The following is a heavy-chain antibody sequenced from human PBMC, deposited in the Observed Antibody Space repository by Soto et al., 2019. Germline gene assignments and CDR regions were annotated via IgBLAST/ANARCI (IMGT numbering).Heavy chain of an antibody. CDR2: IIPIFGTA. Sequence: SVKVSYTAFGSTFSRYAITWVRQDPGQGLEWMGGIIPIFGTANYAQKFQGRVTITADESTSTAYMELSSLRSEDTAVYYCARDLSAYYYDSSDLPNDAFDIWGQGTMVTVSS. J-gene: IGHJ3*02. CDR3: ARDLSAYYYDSSDLPNDAFDI. D-gene: IGHD3-22*01. CDR1: GSTFSRYA. V-gene: IGHV1-69*01.